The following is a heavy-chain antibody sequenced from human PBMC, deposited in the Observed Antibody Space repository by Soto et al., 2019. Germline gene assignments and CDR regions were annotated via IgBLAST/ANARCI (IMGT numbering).Heavy chain of an antibody. D-gene: IGHD2-21*02. J-gene: IGHJ6*02. Sequence: ASVKVSCKASGYSFSNYGISWVREAPGQGLEWMGWISTYNGDTDYPQKVQGRVTMTTDTSTSTAYLELRSLSSDDTAVYYCARDLWGYCGTDCYPLDVWGQGTTVTVSS. V-gene: IGHV1-18*01. CDR2: ISTYNGDT. CDR1: GYSFSNYG. CDR3: ARDLWGYCGTDCYPLDV.